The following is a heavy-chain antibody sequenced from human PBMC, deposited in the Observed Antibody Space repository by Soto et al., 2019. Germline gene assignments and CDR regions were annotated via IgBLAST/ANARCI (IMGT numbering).Heavy chain of an antibody. J-gene: IGHJ6*02. D-gene: IGHD3-9*01. Sequence: QVQLQESGPGLVKPSQTLSLTCTVSGGSISSGDYFWSWIRQSPGKGLEWIGYISSIGSTYYNPSLKSRVSVARDTSKNQFSLKLSAVTTTDTAVYYCARGLVIRPDDYHGMDVWGQGTTVTVSS. CDR1: GGSISSGDYF. V-gene: IGHV4-30-4*01. CDR3: ARGLVIRPDDYHGMDV. CDR2: ISSIGST.